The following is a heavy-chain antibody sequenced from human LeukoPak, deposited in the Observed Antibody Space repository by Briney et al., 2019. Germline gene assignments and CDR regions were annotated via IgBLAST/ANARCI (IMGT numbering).Heavy chain of an antibody. CDR3: AKSLYYYDSTFDF. J-gene: IGHJ5*01. CDR2: ISGSGDST. CDR1: RFTFSTYA. Sequence: GGPLRLSCTASRFTFSTYAMSWVRQAPGKGLEWVSTISGSGDSTYYADSMKGRFTISRDNSRNTLYLEVNSLRAEDTATYYCAKSLYYYDSTFDFWGQGTLVTVSS. V-gene: IGHV3-23*01. D-gene: IGHD3-22*01.